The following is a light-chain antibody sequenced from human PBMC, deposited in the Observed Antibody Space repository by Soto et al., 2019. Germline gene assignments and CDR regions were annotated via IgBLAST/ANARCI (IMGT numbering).Light chain of an antibody. CDR2: GAS. J-gene: IGKJ5*01. CDR3: QQYNNWPPSIT. Sequence: EIVMTQSPATLSVSPGERATLSCRASQSVSSNLAWYQQKPGQAPRLLIYGASTRATGIPARFSGSGSGTEFTLTNSSLQSEDFPLYYCQQYNNWPPSITFGQGTRLEIK. CDR1: QSVSSN. V-gene: IGKV3-15*01.